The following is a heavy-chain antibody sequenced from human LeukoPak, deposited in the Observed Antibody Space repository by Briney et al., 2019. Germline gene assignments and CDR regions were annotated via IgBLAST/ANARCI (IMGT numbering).Heavy chain of an antibody. CDR2: ISAYNGNT. Sequence: ASVKVSCKASGYTFTSYGISWVRQAPGQGPEWMGWISAYNGNTNYAQKLQGRVTMTTDTSTSTAYMDLRSLRSDDTAVYYCARGVVAGGSYYDHFDYWGQGTLVTVSS. J-gene: IGHJ4*02. V-gene: IGHV1-18*01. CDR3: ARGVVAGGSYYDHFDY. D-gene: IGHD1-26*01. CDR1: GYTFTSYG.